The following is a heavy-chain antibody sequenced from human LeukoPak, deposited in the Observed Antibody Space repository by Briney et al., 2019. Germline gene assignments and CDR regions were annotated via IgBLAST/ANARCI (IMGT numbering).Heavy chain of an antibody. CDR2: IYYSGNT. Sequence: PSETLSLTCTVSGGSISSGDYYWSWIRQPPGKGLEWIGYIYYSGNTNYNPSLRSRVTISIDTSENQFSLKVNSVTAADTAVYYCVRELRLITYGMDVWGQGTTVTVSS. J-gene: IGHJ6*02. D-gene: IGHD3-3*01. CDR1: GGSISSGDYY. V-gene: IGHV4-30-4*01. CDR3: VRELRLITYGMDV.